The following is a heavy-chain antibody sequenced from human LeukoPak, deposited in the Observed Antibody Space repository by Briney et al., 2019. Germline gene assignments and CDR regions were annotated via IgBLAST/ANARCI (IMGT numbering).Heavy chain of an antibody. CDR3: ARGGGYCSGGSCYRFGGWFDP. Sequence: GASVKVSCKASGYTFTGYYMHWVRQAPGQGLEWMGWINPNSGGTNYAQKFQGRVTMTRDTSISTAYMELSRLRSDDTAVYYCARGGGYCSGGSCYRFGGWFDPWGQGTLVTVSS. D-gene: IGHD2-15*01. CDR1: GYTFTGYY. J-gene: IGHJ5*02. V-gene: IGHV1-2*02. CDR2: INPNSGGT.